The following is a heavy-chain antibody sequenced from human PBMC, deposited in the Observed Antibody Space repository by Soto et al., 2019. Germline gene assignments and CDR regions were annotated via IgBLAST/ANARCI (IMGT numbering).Heavy chain of an antibody. J-gene: IGHJ4*02. CDR3: AKEGRDSSGYPYFDY. CDR2: ISGSGGST. CDR1: GLIFSRYA. V-gene: IGHV3-23*01. D-gene: IGHD3-22*01. Sequence: EVQLLESGGGLGQPGGSLRLTCAASGLIFSRYAMSWVRQAPGKGLEWVSGISGSGGSTNYADSVKGRFSISRDNSXXSLYLQMDSLRAEDTAVYYCAKEGRDSSGYPYFDYWGQGTLVTVSS.